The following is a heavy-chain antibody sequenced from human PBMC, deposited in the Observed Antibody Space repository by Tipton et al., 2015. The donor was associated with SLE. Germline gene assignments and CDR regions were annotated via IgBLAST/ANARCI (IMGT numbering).Heavy chain of an antibody. CDR1: GGSISSYY. CDR2: IYYSGST. CDR3: ASDSVYCSGGSCYHDAFDI. D-gene: IGHD2-15*01. V-gene: IGHV4-59*01. J-gene: IGHJ3*02. Sequence: TLSLTCTVSGGSISSYYWSWIRQPPGKGLEWIGYIYYSGSTNYNPSLKSRVTISVDTSKNQFSLKLSSVTAADTAVYYCASDSVYCSGGSCYHDAFDIWCQGTMVSVSS.